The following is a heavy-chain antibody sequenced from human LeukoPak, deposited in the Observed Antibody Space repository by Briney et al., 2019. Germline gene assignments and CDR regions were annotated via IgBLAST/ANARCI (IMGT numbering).Heavy chain of an antibody. D-gene: IGHD3-22*01. CDR1: GFTFSSYA. CDR2: ISYDVSNK. J-gene: IGHJ6*02. V-gene: IGHV3-30-3*01. Sequence: GGSLRLSCAASGFTFSSYAMHWVRQAPGKGLEWVAVISYDVSNKYYADSVKGRFTISRDNSKNTLYLQMNSLRAEDTAVYYCARDQYDSSGYYYLGHPYHYYYYGMDVWGQGTTVTVSS. CDR3: ARDQYDSSGYYYLGHPYHYYYYGMDV.